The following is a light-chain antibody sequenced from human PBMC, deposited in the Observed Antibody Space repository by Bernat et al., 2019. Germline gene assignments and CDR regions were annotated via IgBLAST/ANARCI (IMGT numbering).Light chain of an antibody. Sequence: SYELTQPPSVSVSPGQTASITCSGDKLGDRYPSWYQQRPGQSPILVISQPNKRPSGIPERFSGSTSGNTATLTISGTLAIDEADYYCQAWDGSTDVVFGGGSKLTVL. J-gene: IGLJ2*01. CDR2: QPN. CDR1: KLGDRY. CDR3: QAWDGSTDVV. V-gene: IGLV3-1*01.